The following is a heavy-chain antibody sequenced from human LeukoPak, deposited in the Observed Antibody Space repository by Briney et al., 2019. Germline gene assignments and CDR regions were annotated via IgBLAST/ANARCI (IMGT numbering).Heavy chain of an antibody. V-gene: IGHV1-69*04. D-gene: IGHD3-9*01. CDR1: GGTFISYA. J-gene: IGHJ4*02. CDR3: ARGRGPYFDWLLMVPTPSYFDY. Sequence: GASVKVSCKASGGTFISYAISWVRQAPGQGLEWMGRIIPILGIANYAQKFQGRVTMTRNTSISTAYMELSSLRSEDTAVYYCARGRGPYFDWLLMVPTPSYFDYWGQGTLVTVSS. CDR2: IIPILGIA.